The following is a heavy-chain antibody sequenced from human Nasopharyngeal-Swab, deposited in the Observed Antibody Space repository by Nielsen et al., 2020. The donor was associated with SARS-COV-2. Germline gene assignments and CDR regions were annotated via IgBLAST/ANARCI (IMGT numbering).Heavy chain of an antibody. V-gene: IGHV1-18*01. CDR1: GFTFNSYS. CDR3: ARDRGAAMAGRGWIGGVYYYGMDV. CDR2: ISVYNGKT. Sequence: ASVKVSCKASGFTFNSYSISWVRQAPGQGLEWMGWISVYNGKTKYAQKVQGRVTMTTDTSTSTAYMELRNLSSDDTAVYYCARDRGAAMAGRGWIGGVYYYGMDVWGQGTTVTVSS. D-gene: IGHD5-18*01. J-gene: IGHJ6*02.